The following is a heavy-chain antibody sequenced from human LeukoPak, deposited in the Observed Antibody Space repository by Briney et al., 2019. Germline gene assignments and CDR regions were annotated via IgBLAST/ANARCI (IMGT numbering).Heavy chain of an antibody. J-gene: IGHJ4*02. CDR3: ARGSRDGYNWVNFDY. D-gene: IGHD5-24*01. Sequence: PSETLSLTCAVYGESFSGYYWTWIRQPPGKGLEWIGEINHSGSAKYNPSLKSRLTISVETSKNQFSLELNSVTAADTAVYYCARGSRDGYNWVNFDYWGQGTLVTVSS. CDR2: INHSGSA. V-gene: IGHV4-34*01. CDR1: GESFSGYY.